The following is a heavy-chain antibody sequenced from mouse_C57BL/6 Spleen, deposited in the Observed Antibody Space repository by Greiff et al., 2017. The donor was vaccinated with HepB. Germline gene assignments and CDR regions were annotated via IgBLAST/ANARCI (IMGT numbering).Heavy chain of an antibody. CDR1: GFNIKNTY. J-gene: IGHJ1*03. V-gene: IGHV14-3*01. D-gene: IGHD1-1*01. CDR3: AHYGISHYWYFDV. CDR2: IDPANGNT. Sequence: EVQLVESVAELVRPGASVKLSCTASGFNIKNTYMHWVKQRPEQGLEWIGRIDPANGNTKYAPKFQGKATITADTSSNTAYLPLSSLTSEDTAIYYCAHYGISHYWYFDVWGTGTTVTVSS.